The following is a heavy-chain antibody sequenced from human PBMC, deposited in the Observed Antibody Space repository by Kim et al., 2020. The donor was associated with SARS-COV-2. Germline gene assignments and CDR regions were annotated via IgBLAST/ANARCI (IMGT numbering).Heavy chain of an antibody. CDR1: GYTFTGYY. CDR3: ARGYPSGRYFDWPTEGYNDY. CDR2: INPNSGGT. D-gene: IGHD3-9*01. V-gene: IGHV1-2*06. Sequence: ASVKVSCKASGYTFTGYYMHWVRQAPGQGLEWMGRINPNSGGTNYAQKFQGRVTMTRDTSISTAYMELSRLRSDDTAVYYCARGYPSGRYFDWPTEGYNDYWGQGTLVTVSS. J-gene: IGHJ4*02.